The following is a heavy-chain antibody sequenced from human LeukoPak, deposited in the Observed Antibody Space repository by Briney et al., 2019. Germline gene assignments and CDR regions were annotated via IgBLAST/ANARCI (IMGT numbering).Heavy chain of an antibody. V-gene: IGHV3-30*02. J-gene: IGHJ4*02. CDR3: AKGGRDFWTLLDY. CDR2: IRYDGSNK. D-gene: IGHD3-3*01. CDR1: GFTFSSYG. Sequence: PGGSLRLSCAASGFTFSSYGMHWVRQAPGKGLEWVAFIRYDGSNKYYADSVKGRFTISRDNSKSTLYLQMNSLRAEDTAVYYCAKGGRDFWTLLDYWGQGTLVTVSS.